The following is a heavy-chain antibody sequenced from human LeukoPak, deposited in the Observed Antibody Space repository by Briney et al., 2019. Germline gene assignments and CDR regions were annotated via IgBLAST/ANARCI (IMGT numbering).Heavy chain of an antibody. CDR1: GGSISGYY. CDR3: ARHRGYSYGYVGY. CDR2: IYSSGNT. J-gene: IGHJ4*02. Sequence: SETLSLTCIVSGGSISGYYWGWIRQPAGKGLEWIGRIYSSGNTNYNPSLKSRVTMSVDTSKNQFSLNLSSVTAADTAVYYCARHRGYSYGYVGYWGQGTLVTVSS. V-gene: IGHV4-4*07. D-gene: IGHD5-18*01.